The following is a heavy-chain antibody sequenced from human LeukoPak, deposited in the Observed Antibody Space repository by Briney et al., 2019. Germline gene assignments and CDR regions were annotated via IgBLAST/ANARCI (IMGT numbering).Heavy chain of an antibody. J-gene: IGHJ5*02. CDR3: ARKANKSFDP. CDR2: ISSSGSTI. Sequence: PGGSLTLSCAASGFTFRDYYMSWIRQAPGKGLEWVAYISSSGSTIYYAGSVKGRFTISRHKSKKPLYLQMNSMRASDTAVYYRARKANKSFDPWGQGTLVTVSS. V-gene: IGHV3-11*01. CDR1: GFTFRDYY. D-gene: IGHD4/OR15-4a*01.